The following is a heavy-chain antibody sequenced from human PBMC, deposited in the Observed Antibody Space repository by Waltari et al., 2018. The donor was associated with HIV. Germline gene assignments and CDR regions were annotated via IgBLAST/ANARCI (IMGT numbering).Heavy chain of an antibody. CDR3: TRLTGLSQADF. V-gene: IGHV4-39*01. Sequence: QLHLQESGPGPVKPSQTLSLTCAVSGDSISSSTHYWGWIRQPPGKGLVWIGALFYGGYTYYNPSLQGRVTMSVDTSENQFSLRLNSVTATDTAMYYCTRLTGLSQADFWGRGTLVTVSS. D-gene: IGHD2-8*01. CDR1: GDSISSSTHY. J-gene: IGHJ4*02. CDR2: LFYGGYT.